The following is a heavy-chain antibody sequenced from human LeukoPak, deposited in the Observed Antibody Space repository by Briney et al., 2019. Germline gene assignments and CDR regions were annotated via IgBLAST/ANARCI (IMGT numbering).Heavy chain of an antibody. V-gene: IGHV3-74*01. CDR2: VNNDGSST. CDR3: ARRSYPYYFEY. J-gene: IGHJ4*02. Sequence: PGGSLRLSCGASGFSFSSYWMHWVRQAPGKGLMWVSRVNNDGSSTTYADSVEGRFTISRDNARNTLYLQMNSLRAEDTAVYYCARRSYPYYFEYWGQGTLVTVSS. CDR1: GFSFSSYW. D-gene: IGHD3-10*01.